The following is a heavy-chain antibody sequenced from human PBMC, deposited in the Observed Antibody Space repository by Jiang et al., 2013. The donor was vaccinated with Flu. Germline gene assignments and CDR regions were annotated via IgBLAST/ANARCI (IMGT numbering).Heavy chain of an antibody. V-gene: IGHV4-4*08. D-gene: IGHD6-6*01. Sequence: LLKPSETLSLTCTVSGGPISPYHWTWIRQSPGKGLEWIGYVSTSGATRQNPSLESRVTMSLDPSKNLFSLKLTSVTAADTAVYFCARGNELVFDSWGSGTPVTVST. J-gene: IGHJ4*02. CDR2: VSTSGAT. CDR3: ARGNELVFDS. CDR1: GGPISPYH.